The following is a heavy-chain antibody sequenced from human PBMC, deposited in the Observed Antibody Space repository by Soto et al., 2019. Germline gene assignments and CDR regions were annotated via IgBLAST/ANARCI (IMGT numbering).Heavy chain of an antibody. D-gene: IGHD6-19*01. CDR1: GFTFSSYA. J-gene: IGHJ4*02. Sequence: QVQLVESGGGVVQPGRSLRLSCAASGFTFSSYAMHWVRQSPGKGLEWVAVISYDGSNKYYADSVKGRFTISRDNSKTLYLQMNSLRAAGTAVYYCVRDTSPYSSGWHNRHFDYWGQGTLVTVSS. CDR2: ISYDGSNK. V-gene: IGHV3-30-3*01. CDR3: VRDTSPYSSGWHNRHFDY.